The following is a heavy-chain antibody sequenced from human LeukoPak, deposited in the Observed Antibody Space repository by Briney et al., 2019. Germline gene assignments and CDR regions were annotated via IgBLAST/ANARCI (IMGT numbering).Heavy chain of an antibody. CDR3: ASRLGGWLVIH. Sequence: KPSETLSLTCTVSGGSISSSSYYWGWIRQPPGKGLEWIGSIYYSGSTYYNPSLKSRVTISVDTSKNQFSLKLSSVTAADTAVYYCASRLGGWLVIHWGQGTLVTVSS. V-gene: IGHV4-39*07. CDR1: GGSISSSSYY. J-gene: IGHJ4*02. D-gene: IGHD6-19*01. CDR2: IYYSGST.